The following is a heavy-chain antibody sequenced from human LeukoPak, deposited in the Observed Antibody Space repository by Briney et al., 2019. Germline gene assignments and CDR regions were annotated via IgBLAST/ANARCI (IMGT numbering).Heavy chain of an antibody. D-gene: IGHD1-1*01. CDR1: GGSFSGYY. V-gene: IGHV4-34*01. J-gene: IGHJ6*02. Sequence: PSETLSLTCAVYGGSFSGYYWSWIRQPPGKGLEWIGEINHSGSTNYNPSLKGRVTISVDTSKNQFSLKLSSVTAADTAVYYCARTNWNYFNGMDVWGQGTTVTVSS. CDR3: ARTNWNYFNGMDV. CDR2: INHSGST.